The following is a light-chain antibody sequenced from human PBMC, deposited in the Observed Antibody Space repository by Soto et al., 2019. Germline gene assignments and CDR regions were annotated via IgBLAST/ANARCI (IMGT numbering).Light chain of an antibody. CDR3: AVWDDNLRGL. CDR2: AND. V-gene: IGLV1-44*01. Sequence: QSVLTQPPSVSGTPGQRVTISCSGSRSNIGGNAVTWYQQVPGTAPKLLIYANDQRTSGISERFSGSKSSTSASLAISGLQSEDEAYYYCAVWDDNLRGLFGGGTKLTVL. CDR1: RSNIGGNA. J-gene: IGLJ2*01.